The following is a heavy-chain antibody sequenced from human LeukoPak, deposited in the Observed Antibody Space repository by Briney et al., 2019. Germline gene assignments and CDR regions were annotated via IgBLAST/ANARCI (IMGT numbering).Heavy chain of an antibody. V-gene: IGHV4-4*07. CDR2: IYTSGNT. CDR3: ARQSVSSGYYYLGAFDF. Sequence: SETLSLTCTVSGGSISGYYWSWIRQPAGKGLEWIGRIYTSGNTNYNPSLKSRLTVSVDTSKNQFSLKLSSVTAADTAVYYCARQSVSSGYYYLGAFDFWGQGTMVTVSS. J-gene: IGHJ3*01. D-gene: IGHD3-22*01. CDR1: GGSISGYY.